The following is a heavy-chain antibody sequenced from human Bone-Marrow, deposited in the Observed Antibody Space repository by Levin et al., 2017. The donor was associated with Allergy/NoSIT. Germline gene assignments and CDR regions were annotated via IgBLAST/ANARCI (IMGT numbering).Heavy chain of an antibody. CDR3: AGYDTSAYHSPFDY. V-gene: IGHV3-23*01. J-gene: IGHJ4*02. CDR2: ISGSGGNT. Sequence: SCAASGFIFSNYAMNWVRQAPGKGLEWVSQISGSGGNTHYADSVKGRFTFSRHNSKNTLYLQMNSLRAEDTAVYYCAGYDTSAYHSPFDYWGQGTLVTVSS. CDR1: GFIFSNYA. D-gene: IGHD3-22*01.